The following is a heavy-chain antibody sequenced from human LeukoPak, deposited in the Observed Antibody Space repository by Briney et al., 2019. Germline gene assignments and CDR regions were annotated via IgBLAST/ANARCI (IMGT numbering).Heavy chain of an antibody. D-gene: IGHD2-21*02. CDR2: LTGSGATT. J-gene: IGHJ3*02. Sequence: PGRSLRLSCAASGFTFSNYAMSWVRQAPGGGLEWVSGLTGSGATTYYADSVEGRFTIPRDNSEKTLYLQMNSLRAEDTALYYCAKPVTAASLGAFDTWGQGTMVTVSS. V-gene: IGHV3-23*01. CDR3: AKPVTAASLGAFDT. CDR1: GFTFSNYA.